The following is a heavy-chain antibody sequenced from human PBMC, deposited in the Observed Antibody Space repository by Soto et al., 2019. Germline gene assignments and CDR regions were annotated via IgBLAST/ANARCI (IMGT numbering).Heavy chain of an antibody. Sequence: QMQLVESGGGVVQPGRSLRVSCATSGFAFSYYGIHWVRQAPGKGLEWVADISHDGKDKWYADSVKGRFTISRDNSENTLYMQMNGLRSEDTAGYVCASGEWRNGHDTRFDYWGQGTLVTVSS. CDR1: GFAFSYYG. CDR2: ISHDGKDK. CDR3: ASGEWRNGHDTRFDY. D-gene: IGHD3-10*01. V-gene: IGHV3-30*03. J-gene: IGHJ4*02.